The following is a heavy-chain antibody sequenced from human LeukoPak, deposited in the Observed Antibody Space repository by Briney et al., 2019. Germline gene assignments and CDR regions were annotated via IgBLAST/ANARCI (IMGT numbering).Heavy chain of an antibody. CDR1: GFTFSSYS. J-gene: IGHJ4*02. D-gene: IGHD3-22*01. V-gene: IGHV3-48*01. CDR2: ISSSSSTI. Sequence: GGSLRLSCAAPGFTFSSYSMNWVRQAPGKGLEWVSYISSSSSTIYYADSVKGRFTISRDNAKNSLYLQMNSLRAEDTAVYYCASGLQYYDSSGYLDWGQGTLVTVSS. CDR3: ASGLQYYDSSGYLD.